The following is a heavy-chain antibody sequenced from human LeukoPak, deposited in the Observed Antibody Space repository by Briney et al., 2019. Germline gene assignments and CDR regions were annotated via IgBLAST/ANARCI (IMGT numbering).Heavy chain of an antibody. Sequence: GGTLRLYCAASGFTVNSSYMSWLPQAPGKGREWVSVIYPGGNTYYADSVKGGFTISRDTSKNTVYLEMNSLRGEDTAVYYCARDSSHHYYDYWGQGTQVTVSS. CDR3: ARDSSHHYYDY. J-gene: IGHJ4*02. V-gene: IGHV3-66*01. CDR2: IYPGGNT. D-gene: IGHD2-2*01. CDR1: GFTVNSSY.